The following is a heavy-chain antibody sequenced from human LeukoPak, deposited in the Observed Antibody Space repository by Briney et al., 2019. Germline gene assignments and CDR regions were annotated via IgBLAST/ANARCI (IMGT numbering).Heavy chain of an antibody. CDR3: ARDLATIAHYYYYMDV. CDR1: GFTVSSNY. V-gene: IGHV3-66*02. CDR2: IYSGGST. J-gene: IGHJ6*03. Sequence: GGSLRLSCAASGFTVSSNYMSWVRQAPGKGREWVSVIYSGGSTYYADSVKGRFTISRDNSKNTLYLQMNSLRAEDTAVYYCARDLATIAHYYYYMDVWGKGTTVTVSS. D-gene: IGHD5-12*01.